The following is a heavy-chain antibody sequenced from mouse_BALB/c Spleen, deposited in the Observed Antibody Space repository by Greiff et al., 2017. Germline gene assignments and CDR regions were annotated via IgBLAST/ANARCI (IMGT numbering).Heavy chain of an antibody. CDR1: GFNIKDTY. Sequence: VQLKQSGAELVKPGASVKLSCTASGFNIKDTYMHWVKQRPEQGLEWIGRIDPANGNTKYDPKFQGKATITADTSSNTAYLQLSSLTSEDTAVYYCARSVTTVDYAMDYWGQGTSVTVSS. D-gene: IGHD1-1*01. V-gene: IGHV14-3*02. CDR3: ARSVTTVDYAMDY. J-gene: IGHJ4*01. CDR2: IDPANGNT.